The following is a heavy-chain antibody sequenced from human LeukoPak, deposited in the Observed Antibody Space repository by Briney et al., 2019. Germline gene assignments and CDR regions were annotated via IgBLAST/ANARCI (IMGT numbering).Heavy chain of an antibody. CDR2: IYTSGST. V-gene: IGHV4-4*07. CDR3: ARGRITIFGVVITTDAFDI. J-gene: IGHJ3*02. Sequence: SETLSLTCTVSGGSISSYYWSWFRQPAGKGLEWIGRIYTSGSTNYNPSLKSRVTMSVDTSKNQFSLKLSSVTAADTAVYYCARGRITIFGVVITTDAFDIWGQGTMVTVSS. D-gene: IGHD3-3*01. CDR1: GGSISSYY.